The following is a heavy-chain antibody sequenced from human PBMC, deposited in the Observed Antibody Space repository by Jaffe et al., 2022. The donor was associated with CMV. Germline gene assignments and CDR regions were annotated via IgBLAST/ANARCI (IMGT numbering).Heavy chain of an antibody. V-gene: IGHV4-59*01. Sequence: QVQLQESGPGLVKPSETLSLTCTVSGGSISSYYWSWIRQPPGKGLEWIGYVYYSGSTNYNPSFKSRVSISVDTSKNQFSLNLSSVTAADTALYYCTRGDYGWDFDPWGQGTLVTVSS. J-gene: IGHJ5*02. CDR2: VYYSGST. CDR3: TRGDYGWDFDP. CDR1: GGSISSYY. D-gene: IGHD4-17*01.